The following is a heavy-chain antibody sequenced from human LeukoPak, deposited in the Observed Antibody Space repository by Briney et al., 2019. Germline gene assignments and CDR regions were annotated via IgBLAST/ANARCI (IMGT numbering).Heavy chain of an antibody. J-gene: IGHJ6*02. CDR2: TYYRSKWYN. CDR1: GDSASSNSAA. D-gene: IGHD3-22*01. Sequence: SQTLSLTCAISGDSASSNSAAWNWIRQSPSRGLEWLGRTYYRSKWYNDYAVSVKSRITINPDTSKNQFSLQLNSVTPEDTAVYYCARDRRTYYYDSSGYYKWWSYGMDVWGQGTTVTVSS. CDR3: ARDRRTYYYDSSGYYKWWSYGMDV. V-gene: IGHV6-1*01.